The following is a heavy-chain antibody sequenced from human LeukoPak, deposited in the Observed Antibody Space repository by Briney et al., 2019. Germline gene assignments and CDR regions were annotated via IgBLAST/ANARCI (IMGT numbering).Heavy chain of an antibody. V-gene: IGHV1-18*01. CDR1: GGTFSSYA. Sequence: ASVKVSCKASGGTFSSYAISWVRQAPGQGLEWMGSISIFNLKTEYAENLQGRLTMTTDIPTSTAYMELRSLTSDDTAVYYCASTDRSSRSGWPVGWGQGTLVTVSS. J-gene: IGHJ4*02. CDR3: ASTDRSSRSGWPVG. D-gene: IGHD6-19*01. CDR2: ISIFNLKT.